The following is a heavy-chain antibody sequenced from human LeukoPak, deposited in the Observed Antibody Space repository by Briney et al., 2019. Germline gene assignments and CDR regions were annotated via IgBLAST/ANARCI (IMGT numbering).Heavy chain of an antibody. CDR2: INPNSGGT. V-gene: IGHV1-2*02. J-gene: IGHJ4*02. Sequence: ASVKVSCKASGYTFTGYYMHWVRQAPGQGLEWMGWINPNSGGTNYAQKFQGRVTMTRDTSISTAYIELSRLRSDDTAVYYCARRYCSSTSCYLFDYWGQGTLVTVSS. CDR3: ARRYCSSTSCYLFDY. D-gene: IGHD2-2*01. CDR1: GYTFTGYY.